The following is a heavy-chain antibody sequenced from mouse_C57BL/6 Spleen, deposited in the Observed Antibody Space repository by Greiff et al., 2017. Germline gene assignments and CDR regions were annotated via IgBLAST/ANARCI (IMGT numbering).Heavy chain of an antibody. J-gene: IGHJ3*01. CDR2: IYPGDGDT. V-gene: IGHV1-82*01. CDR1: GYAFSSSW. CDR3: ARGDGYAFAY. Sequence: VQLQQSGPELVKPGASVKISCTASGYAFSSSWMNWVKQRPGTGLEWIGRIYPGDGDTNYNGKFKGKATLTADKSSSTAYMQLSSLTSEDSAVYFCARGDGYAFAYWGQGTLVTVSA. D-gene: IGHD2-3*01.